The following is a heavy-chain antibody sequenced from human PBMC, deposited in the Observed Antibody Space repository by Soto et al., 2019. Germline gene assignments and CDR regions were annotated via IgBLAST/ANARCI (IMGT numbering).Heavy chain of an antibody. Sequence: GESLKISCKGSGYSFTSYWIGWVRQMPGKGLEWMGIIYPGDSDTRYSPSFQGQVTISADKSINTAYLQWSSLKASDTGMYDGARHGAVEMPSSWLYWYFDLWGRGTLVTVSS. V-gene: IGHV5-51*01. D-gene: IGHD6-13*01. J-gene: IGHJ2*01. CDR3: ARHGAVEMPSSWLYWYFDL. CDR1: GYSFTSYW. CDR2: IYPGDSDT.